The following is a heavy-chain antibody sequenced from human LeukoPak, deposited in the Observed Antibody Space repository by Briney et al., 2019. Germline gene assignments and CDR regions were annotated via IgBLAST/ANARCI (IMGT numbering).Heavy chain of an antibody. CDR1: GGSVSSGSYY. D-gene: IGHD3-22*01. J-gene: IGHJ4*02. CDR2: IYYSGST. Sequence: SETLSLTCTVSGGSVSSGSYYWSWIRQPPGKGLEWIGYIYYSGSTYYNPSLKSRVTISVDTSKNQFSLKLSSVTAADTAVYYCARDMYDSSGFDYWGQGTLVTVSS. CDR3: ARDMYDSSGFDY. V-gene: IGHV4-61*01.